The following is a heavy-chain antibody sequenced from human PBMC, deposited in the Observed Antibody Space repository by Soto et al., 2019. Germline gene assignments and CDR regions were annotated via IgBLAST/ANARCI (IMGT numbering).Heavy chain of an antibody. CDR3: ARDKGDYGDYYYYGMDV. D-gene: IGHD4-17*01. CDR2: IWYDGSNK. V-gene: IGHV3-33*01. J-gene: IGHJ6*02. CDR1: GFTFSSYG. Sequence: GGSLRLSCAASGFTFSSYGMHWVRQAPGKGLEWVAVIWYDGSNKYYADSVKGRFTISRDNSKNTLYLQMNSLRAEDTAVYYCARDKGDYGDYYYYGMDVWGQGTTVTVSS.